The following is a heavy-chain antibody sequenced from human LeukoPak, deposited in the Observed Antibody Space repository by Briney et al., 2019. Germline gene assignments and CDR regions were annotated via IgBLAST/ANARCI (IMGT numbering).Heavy chain of an antibody. V-gene: IGHV4-59*01. J-gene: IGHJ3*02. CDR2: IYYSGST. D-gene: IGHD1-26*01. CDR1: GGSISSYY. CDR3: ARETLGWGIVGARGAFDI. Sequence: PSETLSLTCTVSGGSISSYYWSWIRQPPGKGLEWIGYIYYSGSTNYNPSLKSRVTISVDTSKNQFSLKLSSVTAADTDVYYCARETLGWGIVGARGAFDIWGQGTMVTVSS.